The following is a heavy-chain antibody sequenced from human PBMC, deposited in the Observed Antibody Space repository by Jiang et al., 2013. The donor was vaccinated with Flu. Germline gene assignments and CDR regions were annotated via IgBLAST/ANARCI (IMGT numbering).Heavy chain of an antibody. CDR3: ARAMGGYSYGPVDS. Sequence: GAEVKKPGSSVRVSCKASGGFSYAISWVRQAPGQGLEWMGGIMPIFDTANYAQKFQGRVTITADESTSTAYMELSSLRSEDTAVYYCARAMGGYSYGPVDSWGQGTLVTVSS. CDR2: IMPIFDTA. CDR1: GGFSYA. V-gene: IGHV1-69*01. D-gene: IGHD5-18*01. J-gene: IGHJ4*02.